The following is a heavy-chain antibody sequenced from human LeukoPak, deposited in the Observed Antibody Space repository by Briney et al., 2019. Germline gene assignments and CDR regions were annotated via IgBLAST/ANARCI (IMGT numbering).Heavy chain of an antibody. J-gene: IGHJ6*02. CDR2: ISYTGNT. D-gene: IGHD2-2*01. CDR1: GGSVSSGTYY. V-gene: IGHV4-61*01. CDR3: ARDYCSSTTCYDSYYYGMDA. Sequence: PSETLSLTCTVSGGSVSSGTYYWSWIRQPPGKGLEWIGYISYTGNTNYNPSLKSRVTISVDTSKNQFSLKLSSVTAADTAVYYCARDYCSSTTCYDSYYYGMDAWGQGTTVTVSS.